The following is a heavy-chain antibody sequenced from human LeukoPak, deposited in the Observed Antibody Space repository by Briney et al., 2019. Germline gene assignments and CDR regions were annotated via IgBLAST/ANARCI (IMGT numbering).Heavy chain of an antibody. CDR3: ARPDSLYYFDY. CDR1: GFTFSSYA. CDR2: ISYDGSNK. V-gene: IGHV3-30*04. Sequence: GRSLRLSCAASGFTFSSYAMHWVRQAPGKGLEWVAVISYDGSNKYYADSVKGRFTISRDNSKNTLYLQMNSLRAEDTAVYYCARPDSLYYFDYWGQGTLVTVSS. J-gene: IGHJ4*02. D-gene: IGHD2-15*01.